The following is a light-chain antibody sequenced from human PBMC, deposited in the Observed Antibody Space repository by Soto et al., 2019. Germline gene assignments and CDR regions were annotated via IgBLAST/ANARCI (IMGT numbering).Light chain of an antibody. CDR2: GAS. CDR3: EQYGSTS. J-gene: IGKJ3*01. V-gene: IGKV3-20*01. Sequence: EIVLTQSPGTLSLSPGERATLSCRASQSVSSSYLAWYQQKPGQAPRLLIYGASSRATGIPDRFSGSGSGTDFTLPISRLEPEDFAEYYSEQYGSTSFGPETKVDIK. CDR1: QSVSSSY.